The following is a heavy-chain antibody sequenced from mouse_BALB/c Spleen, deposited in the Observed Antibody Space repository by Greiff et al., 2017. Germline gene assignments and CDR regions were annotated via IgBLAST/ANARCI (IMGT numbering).Heavy chain of an antibody. CDR2: ISTYYGDA. CDR3: ASTTGYAMDY. D-gene: IGHD1-1*01. CDR1: GYTFTDYA. Sequence: QVQLQQSGAELVRPGVSVKISCKGSGYTFTDYAMHWVKQSHAKSLEWIGVISTYYGDASYNQKFKGKATMTVDKSSSTAYMELARLTSEDSAIYYCASTTGYAMDYWGQGTSVTVSS. J-gene: IGHJ4*01. V-gene: IGHV1S137*01.